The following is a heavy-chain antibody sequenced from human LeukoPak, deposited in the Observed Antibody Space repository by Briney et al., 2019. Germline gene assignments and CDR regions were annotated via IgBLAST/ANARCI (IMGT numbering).Heavy chain of an antibody. V-gene: IGHV3-7*01. Sequence: GGSLRLSCAASGFTFTTFWMSWVRQAPGKGLEWVANIKQDGSERYYVDSVKGRFTISRDNAKNSLYPQMNSLRAEDTGVYYCAGSGWQVYLDYWGQGALVTVSS. CDR2: IKQDGSER. CDR3: AGSGWQVYLDY. D-gene: IGHD6-19*01. CDR1: GFTFTTFW. J-gene: IGHJ4*02.